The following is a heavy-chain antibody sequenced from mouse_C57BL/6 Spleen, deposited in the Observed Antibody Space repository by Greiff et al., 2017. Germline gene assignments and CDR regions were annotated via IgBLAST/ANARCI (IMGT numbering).Heavy chain of an antibody. V-gene: IGHV14-2*01. D-gene: IGHD2-1*01. CDR1: GFNITDYY. J-gene: IGHJ2*01. CDR2: IDPEDGET. CDR3: AYLLWQTGFDY. Sequence: EVQLVESGAELVKPGASVKLSCTASGFNITDYYMHWVKQRTEQGLEWIGRIDPEDGETKYAPKFQGKATITADTSSNTAYLQLSSLTSDDTAVYYCAYLLWQTGFDYWGEGTTRTVSS.